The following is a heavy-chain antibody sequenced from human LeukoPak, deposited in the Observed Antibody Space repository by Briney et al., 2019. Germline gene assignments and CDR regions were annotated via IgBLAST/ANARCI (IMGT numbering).Heavy chain of an antibody. CDR2: ISGSGGST. V-gene: IGHV3-23*01. J-gene: IGHJ4*02. CDR3: AKDAPYVDMATMVKAYFFDY. Sequence: GGSLRLSCAASGFTFSSYAMSWVRQAPGKGLEWVSAISGSGGSTYYADSVKGRFTISRDNSKNTLYLQMNNLRAEDTAVYYCAKDAPYVDMATMVKAYFFDYWGQGTLVTVSS. CDR1: GFTFSSYA. D-gene: IGHD5-24*01.